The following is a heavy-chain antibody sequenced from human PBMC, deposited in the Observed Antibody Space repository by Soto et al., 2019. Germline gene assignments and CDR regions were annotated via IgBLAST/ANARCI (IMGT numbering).Heavy chain of an antibody. CDR2: ISGSGGST. D-gene: IGHD6-19*01. J-gene: IGHJ5*02. Sequence: GGSLRLSCAASGFTFSTYAMSWVRQAPGKGLEWVGAISGSGGSTYYADSMKGRFTISRDNSKNTLYLQMNSLRAEDTAVYYCAKDLRGSSYRPNWFDPWGQGTLVTVSS. CDR1: GFTFSTYA. CDR3: AKDLRGSSYRPNWFDP. V-gene: IGHV3-23*01.